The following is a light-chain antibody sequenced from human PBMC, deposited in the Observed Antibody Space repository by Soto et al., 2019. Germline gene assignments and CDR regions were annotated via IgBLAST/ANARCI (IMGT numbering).Light chain of an antibody. J-gene: IGLJ2*01. Sequence: QSALTQPASVSGSPGQSITISCTGTSSDVGSYNLVSWYQQHPGKAPKLMIYEGSKRPSGVSNRFSGSKSGNTASLTISGLQAEDEADYYCCSYANNSLVVIGGGTKLTVL. CDR1: SSDVGSYNL. V-gene: IGLV2-23*01. CDR3: CSYANNSLVV. CDR2: EGS.